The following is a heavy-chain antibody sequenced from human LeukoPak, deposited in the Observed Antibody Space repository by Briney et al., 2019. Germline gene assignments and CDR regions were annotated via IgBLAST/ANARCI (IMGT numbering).Heavy chain of an antibody. V-gene: IGHV3-21*01. Sequence: MPGGSLRLSCAASGFTFSSYSMNWVRQAPGKGLEWVSSISSSSSYIYYADSVKGRFTISRDNAKNSLYLQMNSLRAEDTAVYYCARDLAAAGGFDYWGQGTLVTVSS. CDR2: ISSSSSYI. CDR3: ARDLAAAGGFDY. J-gene: IGHJ4*02. D-gene: IGHD6-13*01. CDR1: GFTFSSYS.